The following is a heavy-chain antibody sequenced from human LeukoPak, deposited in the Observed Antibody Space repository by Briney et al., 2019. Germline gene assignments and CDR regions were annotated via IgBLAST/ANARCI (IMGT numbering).Heavy chain of an antibody. V-gene: IGHV3-9*01. D-gene: IGHD3-22*01. J-gene: IGHJ4*02. CDR1: GFTFDDYA. CDR2: VSWNSGSG. Sequence: GRSLRLSCASSGFTFDDYAMHWVRQARRKGLEWLSWVSWNSGSGGYADSVKGLLTISRDNAKNSMYLQMNSLRAEDTAVYYCARARNYYYDSSGYLDYWGQGTLVTVSS. CDR3: ARARNYYYDSSGYLDY.